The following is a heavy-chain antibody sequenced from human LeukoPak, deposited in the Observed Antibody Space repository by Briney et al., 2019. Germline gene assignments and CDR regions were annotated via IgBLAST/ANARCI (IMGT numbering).Heavy chain of an antibody. J-gene: IGHJ5*02. D-gene: IGHD6-13*01. V-gene: IGHV4-4*09. CDR3: ARLGDSSSWYPGWFDP. Sequence: SETLSLTCTVSGGSISSYYRSWIRQPPGKGLEWIGYIYTSGSTNYNPSLKSRVTISVDTSKNQFSLKLSSVTAADTAVYYCARLGDSSSWYPGWFDPWGQGTLVTVSS. CDR1: GGSISSYY. CDR2: IYTSGST.